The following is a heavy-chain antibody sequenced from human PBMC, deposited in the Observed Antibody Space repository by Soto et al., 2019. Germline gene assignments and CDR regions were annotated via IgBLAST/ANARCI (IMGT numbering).Heavy chain of an antibody. CDR2: IYYSGST. Sequence: SETLSLTCTVSGGSISSSSYYWGWIRQPPGKGLEWIGSIYYSGSTYYNPSLKSRVTISVDTSKNQFSLKLSSVTAADTAVYYCARQTTVTPYYYYYGMDFWGQGTTVTVSS. J-gene: IGHJ6*02. D-gene: IGHD4-4*01. CDR3: ARQTTVTPYYYYYGMDF. CDR1: GGSISSSSYY. V-gene: IGHV4-39*01.